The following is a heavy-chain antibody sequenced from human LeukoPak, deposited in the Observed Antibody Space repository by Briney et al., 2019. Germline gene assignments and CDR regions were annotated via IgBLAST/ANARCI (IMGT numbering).Heavy chain of an antibody. D-gene: IGHD4/OR15-4a*01. CDR3: AREAGAIAY. J-gene: IGHJ4*02. CDR2: IHYSGST. CDR1: GVSIITEY. V-gene: IGHV4-59*13. Sequence: SETLSLTGTFSGVSIITEYWTWVRQSPGKGLEWVGYIHYSGSTSYDPSLKSRVTISVDKSKHQSSLKLTSVTSADTAVYYCAREAGAIAYWGQGALVTVSP.